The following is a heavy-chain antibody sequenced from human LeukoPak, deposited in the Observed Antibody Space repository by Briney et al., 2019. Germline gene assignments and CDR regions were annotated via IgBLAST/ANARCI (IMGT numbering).Heavy chain of an antibody. V-gene: IGHV4-59*01. D-gene: IGHD6-19*01. Sequence: SETLSLTCTVSGGSISSYYWSWIRQPPGKGPESIGYIYYTGSTNYNPSLKGRVTISVDTSKSQVSLILTSVNAADTAVYYCARGGWSLDYWGQGILVTVSS. CDR3: ARGGWSLDY. CDR2: IYYTGST. CDR1: GGSISSYY. J-gene: IGHJ4*02.